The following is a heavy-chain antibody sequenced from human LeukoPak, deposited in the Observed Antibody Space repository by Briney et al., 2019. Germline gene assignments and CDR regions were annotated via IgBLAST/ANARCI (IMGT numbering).Heavy chain of an antibody. CDR1: GGSISSYY. J-gene: IGHJ4*02. CDR2: IYHSGST. Sequence: KASETLSLTCTVSGGSISSYYWSWIRQPPGKGLEWIGYIYHSGSTFYNPSLKSRVTISVDRSKNQFSLKLSSVTAADTAVYYCARMVVIAIPGFDYWGQGTLVTVSS. D-gene: IGHD2-21*01. V-gene: IGHV4-59*12. CDR3: ARMVVIAIPGFDY.